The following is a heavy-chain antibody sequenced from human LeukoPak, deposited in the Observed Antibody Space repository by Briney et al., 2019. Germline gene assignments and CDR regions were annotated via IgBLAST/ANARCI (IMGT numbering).Heavy chain of an antibody. CDR2: INHSGST. CDR1: GGSFSGYY. V-gene: IGHV4-34*01. Sequence: PSETLSLTCAVYGGSFSGYYWSWIRQPPGKGLEWIGEINHSGSTNYNPSLKSRVTISVDTSKNQFSLKLSSVTVADTAVYYCARHNRLYRAFDIWGQGTMVTVSS. D-gene: IGHD2/OR15-2a*01. J-gene: IGHJ3*02. CDR3: ARHNRLYRAFDI.